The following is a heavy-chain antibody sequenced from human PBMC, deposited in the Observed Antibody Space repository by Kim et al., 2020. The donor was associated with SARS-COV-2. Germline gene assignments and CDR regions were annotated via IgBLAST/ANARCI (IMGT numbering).Heavy chain of an antibody. V-gene: IGHV3-7*01. Sequence: GGSLRLSCEGSGFTFSTNYMSWVRQAPGKGLEWVANIKYDGGDIDYVDSVKGRFTISRDNAKNSLYLQMSSLRAEDTAVYYCARDRARTFGVRGRYFDYWGQGTLVIVSS. J-gene: IGHJ4*02. CDR2: IKYDGGDI. D-gene: IGHD3-10*02. CDR3: ARDRARTFGVRGRYFDY. CDR1: GFTFSTNY.